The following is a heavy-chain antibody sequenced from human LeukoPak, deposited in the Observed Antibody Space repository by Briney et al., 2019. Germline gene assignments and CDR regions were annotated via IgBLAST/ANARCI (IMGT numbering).Heavy chain of an antibody. Sequence: GGSLRLSCAAPGFTFSDHAMHWVRQAPGKGLEWVSAVGIAADTFYPGSVKGRFTISRENAKNSLYLQMNSLRVEDTAVYYCVRQKKSHGNFDYWGQGTLVTVSS. CDR1: GFTFSDHA. CDR2: VGIAADT. CDR3: VRQKKSHGNFDY. V-gene: IGHV3-13*01. D-gene: IGHD1-26*01. J-gene: IGHJ4*02.